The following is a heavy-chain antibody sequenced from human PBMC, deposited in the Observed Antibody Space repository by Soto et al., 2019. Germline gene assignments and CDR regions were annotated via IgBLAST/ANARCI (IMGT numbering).Heavy chain of an antibody. J-gene: IGHJ3*02. CDR3: ASGSRGDAFDI. CDR2: INPSGGST. CDR1: GYTFTSYY. D-gene: IGHD1-26*01. Sequence: ASVKVSCKASGYTFTSYYMHWVRRAPGQGLEWMGIINPSGGSTSCAQKFQGRVTMTRDTSTSTVYMELSSLRFEDTAVYYCASGSRGDAFDIWGQGTMVTVS. V-gene: IGHV1-46*01.